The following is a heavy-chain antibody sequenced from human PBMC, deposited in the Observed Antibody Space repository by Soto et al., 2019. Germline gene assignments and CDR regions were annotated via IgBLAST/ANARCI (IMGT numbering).Heavy chain of an antibody. CDR1: GFTVSSNY. J-gene: IGHJ5*02. CDR3: ARAPRWYDFWSGQMSTNWFDP. D-gene: IGHD3-3*01. CDR2: IYSGGST. V-gene: IGHV3-66*01. Sequence: GGSLRLSCAASGFTVSSNYMSWVRQAPGKGLEWVSVIYSGGSTYYADSVKGRFTISRDNSKNTLYLQMNSLRAEDTAVYYCARAPRWYDFWSGQMSTNWFDPWGQGTLVTVSS.